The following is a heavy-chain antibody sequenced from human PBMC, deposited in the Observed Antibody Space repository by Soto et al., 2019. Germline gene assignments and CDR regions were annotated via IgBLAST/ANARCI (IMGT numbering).Heavy chain of an antibody. Sequence: GGCLRLSCAASGLTLRGYAMDWVRQAPGKGLEYVSGINSNGVGTYYANSVQGRFTISRDNSKNTVYLQMGSLRPEDMAVYYCARRARPDFYYMDVWGKGTTVTVSS. D-gene: IGHD6-6*01. CDR1: GLTLRGYA. V-gene: IGHV3-64*01. J-gene: IGHJ6*03. CDR2: INSNGVGT. CDR3: ARRARPDFYYMDV.